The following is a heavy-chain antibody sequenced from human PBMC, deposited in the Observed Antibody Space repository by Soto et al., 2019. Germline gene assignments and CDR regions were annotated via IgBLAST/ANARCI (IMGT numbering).Heavy chain of an antibody. Sequence: KPSETLSLTCTVSGGSISSSSYYWGWIRQPPGKGLEWIGSIYYSGSTYYNPSLKSRVTISVDTSKNQFSLKLGSVTAADTAVYYCASLRIQLWCFDYWGQGTLVTVSS. CDR2: IYYSGST. J-gene: IGHJ4*02. D-gene: IGHD5-18*01. CDR1: GGSISSSSYY. CDR3: ASLRIQLWCFDY. V-gene: IGHV4-39*01.